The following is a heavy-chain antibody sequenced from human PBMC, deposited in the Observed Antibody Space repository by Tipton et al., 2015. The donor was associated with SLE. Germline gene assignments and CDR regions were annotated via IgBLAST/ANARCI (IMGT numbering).Heavy chain of an antibody. V-gene: IGHV4-34*01. CDR2: IDHSGVT. CDR3: TRAEFSSNWYMYWHFDL. Sequence: TLSLTCAVYGRSFIGSYWTWIRQPPGKGLEWIGDIDHSGVTHYNPSLKSRVTISRDTSGNKFSLNLSSVTASDTAVYFCTRAEFSSNWYMYWHFDLWGRGTLVTVSS. CDR1: GRSFIGSY. J-gene: IGHJ2*01. D-gene: IGHD6-13*01.